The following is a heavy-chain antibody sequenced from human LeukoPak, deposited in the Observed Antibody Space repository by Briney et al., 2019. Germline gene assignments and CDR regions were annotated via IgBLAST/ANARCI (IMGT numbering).Heavy chain of an antibody. CDR2: INKDGSGK. CDR3: ARDGITGRPVAGLDY. D-gene: IGHD6-19*01. CDR1: GFTFSTYW. V-gene: IGHV3-7*01. J-gene: IGHJ4*02. Sequence: GGSLRLSCAASGFTFSTYWMNWVRQAPGKGLEWVANINKDGSGKYYVDSVKGRFTISRDNAKNSLYLEMNSLRVEDTAVYYCARDGITGRPVAGLDYWGQGTLVNVSS.